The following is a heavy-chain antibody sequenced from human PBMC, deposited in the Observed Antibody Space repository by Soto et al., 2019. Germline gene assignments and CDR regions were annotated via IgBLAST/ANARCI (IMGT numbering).Heavy chain of an antibody. CDR1: VFAFSSYG. CDR3: ARPGRNFWSGRYYFVY. D-gene: IGHD3-3*01. Sequence: QVQLVESGVGVVQPGRSLRLSGAASVFAFSSYGMHWVREAPGRGLEWVAVISYDGSNIYYADSVKGRFTISRDNSKNTLFLQMNSLRAEDTAVYYCARPGRNFWSGRYYFVYWGQGTLVTVSS. J-gene: IGHJ4*02. V-gene: IGHV3-30*03. CDR2: ISYDGSNI.